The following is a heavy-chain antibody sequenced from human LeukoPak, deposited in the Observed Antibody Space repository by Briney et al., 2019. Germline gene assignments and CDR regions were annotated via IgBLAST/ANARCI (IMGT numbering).Heavy chain of an antibody. CDR3: ARGYSYFDY. CDR2: INHSGST. Sequence: PSETLSLTCAVYGRSFSGYYWSWIRQPPGKGLEWIGEINHSGSTNYNPSLKSRVTISVDTSKNQFSLKLSSVTAADTAVYYCARGYSYFDYWGQGTLVTVSS. J-gene: IGHJ4*02. D-gene: IGHD5-18*01. V-gene: IGHV4-34*01. CDR1: GRSFSGYY.